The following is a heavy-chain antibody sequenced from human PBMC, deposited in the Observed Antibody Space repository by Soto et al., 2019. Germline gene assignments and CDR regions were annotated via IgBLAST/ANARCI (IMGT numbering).Heavy chain of an antibody. CDR3: ARHRPVYSGSYYYYYYYMDV. V-gene: IGHV4-39*01. J-gene: IGHJ6*03. CDR1: GGSISSSSYY. D-gene: IGHD1-26*01. CDR2: IYYSGST. Sequence: SETLSLTCTVSGGSISSSSYYWGWIRQPPGKGLEWIGSIYYSGSTYYNPSLKSRVTISVDTSKNQFSLKLSSVTAAVTAVYYCARHRPVYSGSYYYYYYYMDVWGKGTTVTVSS.